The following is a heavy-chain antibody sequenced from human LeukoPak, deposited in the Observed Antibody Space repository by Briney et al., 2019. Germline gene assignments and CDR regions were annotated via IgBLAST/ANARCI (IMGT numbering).Heavy chain of an antibody. Sequence: GGSLRLSCAASGFTFSKSWMTWVRQAPGKGLEWVANIKPDESETYYVDSVMGRFTISRDNAKNSVYLQMNSLRAEDTAVYYCARDRSISGVVTIDFWGQGTLVTVSS. CDR3: ARDRSISGVVTIDF. CDR2: IKPDESET. D-gene: IGHD3-3*01. V-gene: IGHV3-7*01. J-gene: IGHJ4*02. CDR1: GFTFSKSW.